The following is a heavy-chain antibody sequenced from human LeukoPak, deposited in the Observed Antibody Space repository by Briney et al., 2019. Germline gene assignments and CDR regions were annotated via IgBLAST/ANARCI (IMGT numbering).Heavy chain of an antibody. CDR1: GGSVSSGSYY. J-gene: IGHJ2*01. V-gene: IGHV4-61*01. CDR2: IYYSGST. Sequence: SETLSLTCTVSGGSVSSGSYYWGWIRQPPGKGLEWIGYIYYSGSTNYNPSLKSRVTISVDTSKNQFSLKLSSVTAADTAVYYCARSDCSSTSCYNGNWYFDLWGRGTLVTVSS. D-gene: IGHD2-2*01. CDR3: ARSDCSSTSCYNGNWYFDL.